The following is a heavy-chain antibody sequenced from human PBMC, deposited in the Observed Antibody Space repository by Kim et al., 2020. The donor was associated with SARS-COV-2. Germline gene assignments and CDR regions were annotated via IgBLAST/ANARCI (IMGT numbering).Heavy chain of an antibody. J-gene: IGHJ4*02. Sequence: SVKVSCKASGGTFSSYAISWVRQAPGQGLEWMGRIIPILGIANYAQKFQGRVTITADKSTSTAYMELRSLRSEDTAVYYCARAYMTTVTDLDYWGQGTL. D-gene: IGHD4-17*01. CDR3: ARAYMTTVTDLDY. CDR2: IIPILGIA. CDR1: GGTFSSYA. V-gene: IGHV1-69*04.